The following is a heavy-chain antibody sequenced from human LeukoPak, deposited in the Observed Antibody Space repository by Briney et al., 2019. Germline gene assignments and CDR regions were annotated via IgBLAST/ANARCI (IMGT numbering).Heavy chain of an antibody. D-gene: IGHD1-26*01. Sequence: GRSLRLSCAASGFTFSSYAMHWVRQAPGQGLEWMGVIQPSGGRTWYAQKFQGRVTMTRDMSTNTDYMELSSLRSDDTAVHFCARDNSVGDYAWWFDPWGQGTLVTVSS. CDR2: IQPSGGRT. V-gene: IGHV1-46*01. CDR3: ARDNSVGDYAWWFDP. CDR1: GFTFSSYA. J-gene: IGHJ5*02.